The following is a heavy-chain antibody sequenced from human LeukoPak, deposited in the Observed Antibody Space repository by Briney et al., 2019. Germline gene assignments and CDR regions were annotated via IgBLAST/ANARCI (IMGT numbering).Heavy chain of an antibody. J-gene: IGHJ4*02. CDR2: ISSSSSYI. V-gene: IGHV3-21*01. CDR3: ARVWGSDRYEDY. Sequence: PGGSLRLSCAASGFTFSTYSMNWVRQAPGKGLEWVSSISSSSSYIYYADSVKGRFTISRDNAKNSLYLQMNSLRAEDTAVYYCARVWGSDRYEDYWGQGTLVTVSS. D-gene: IGHD6-19*01. CDR1: GFTFSTYS.